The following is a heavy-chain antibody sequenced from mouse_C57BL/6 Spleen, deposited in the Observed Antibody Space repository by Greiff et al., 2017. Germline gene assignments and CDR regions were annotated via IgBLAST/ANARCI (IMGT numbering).Heavy chain of an antibody. CDR2: IDPETGGT. V-gene: IGHV1-15*01. CDR3: TKISSRDYVPMDY. D-gene: IGHD2-4*01. J-gene: IGHJ4*01. CDR1: GYTFTDYE. Sequence: VKLVESGAELVRPGASVTLSCKASGYTFTDYEMHWVKQTPVHGLEWIGAIDPETGGTAYNQKFKGKAILTADKSSSTAYMELRSLTSEDSAVYYCTKISSRDYVPMDYWGQGTSVTVSS.